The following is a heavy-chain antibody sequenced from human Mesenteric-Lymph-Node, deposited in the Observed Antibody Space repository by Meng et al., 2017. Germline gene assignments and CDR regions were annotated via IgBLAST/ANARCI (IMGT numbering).Heavy chain of an antibody. CDR3: ARIGAAGRVYFAP. J-gene: IGHJ5*02. D-gene: IGHD6-13*01. Sequence: ASVKVSCKASGYTFTDYYIHWVRQAPGQGLEWMGRIYPNSGGTHYAQKFQGRVAMTRDTSIRTAYMELSSLTSDDTGMYYCARIGAAGRVYFAPWGQGTLVTVSS. CDR1: GYTFTDYY. CDR2: IYPNSGGT. V-gene: IGHV1-2*05.